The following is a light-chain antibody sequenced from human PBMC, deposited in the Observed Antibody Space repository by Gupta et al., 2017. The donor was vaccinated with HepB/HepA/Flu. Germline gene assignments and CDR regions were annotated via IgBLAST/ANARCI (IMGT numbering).Light chain of an antibody. CDR3: QVWDSSSDRVV. CDR2: DND. Sequence: SYVLTPPPSVSVAPGKTATMTWGGNDIGMKSAHWYQQKGGQAPVLVVYDNDDRPSGIPWRFSGSNTGNTATLNISRVEAGDEADYYCQVWDSSSDRVVFGGGTKLTVL. J-gene: IGLJ2*01. CDR1: DIGMKS. V-gene: IGLV3-21*03.